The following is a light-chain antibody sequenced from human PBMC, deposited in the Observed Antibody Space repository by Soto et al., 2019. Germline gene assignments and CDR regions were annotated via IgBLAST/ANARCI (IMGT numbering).Light chain of an antibody. CDR1: GSDVGAFVY. CDR3: SSFRL. J-gene: IGLJ2*01. V-gene: IGLV2-14*01. Sequence: QSVLTQPASVSGSPGQSITISCTRTGSDVGAFVYVSWYQQHPGKAPKLMIYEVSNRPSGVSNRFSGSKSGNTASLTISGLQAEDEADYYCSSFRLFGGGTQLTVL. CDR2: EVS.